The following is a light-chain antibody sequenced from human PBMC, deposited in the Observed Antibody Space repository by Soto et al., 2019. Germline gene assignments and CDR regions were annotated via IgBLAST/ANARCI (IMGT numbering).Light chain of an antibody. J-gene: IGKJ5*01. CDR3: QQYNSWPPKIT. V-gene: IGKV3-11*01. CDR1: QSVNIY. Sequence: EIVLTQSPATLSLSPGERATLSCRASQSVNIYLAWYQQKPGQAPRLLIYDASNRATDIPARFSGSGSGTDFTLTISSLQSEDFAVYYCQQYNSWPPKITFGQGTRLEIK. CDR2: DAS.